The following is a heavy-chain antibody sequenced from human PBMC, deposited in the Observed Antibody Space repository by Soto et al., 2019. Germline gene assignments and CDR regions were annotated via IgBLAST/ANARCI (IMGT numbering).Heavy chain of an antibody. CDR2: IIPIFGTA. Sequence: GASVKVSCKASGGTFSSYAISWVRQAPGQGLEWMGGIIPIFGTANYAQKFQGRVTITADESTSTAYMELSSLRSEDTAVYYCESPIAAAASDDAFDIWGQGTMVTVSS. D-gene: IGHD6-13*01. V-gene: IGHV1-69*13. CDR3: ESPIAAAASDDAFDI. CDR1: GGTFSSYA. J-gene: IGHJ3*02.